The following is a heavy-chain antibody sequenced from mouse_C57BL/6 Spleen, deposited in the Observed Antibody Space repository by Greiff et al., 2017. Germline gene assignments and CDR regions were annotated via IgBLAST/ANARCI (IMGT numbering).Heavy chain of an antibody. CDR3: GRGGYYFDY. CDR1: GFTFSDYG. CDR2: ISSGSSTI. J-gene: IGHJ2*01. Sequence: EVKLVESGGGLVKPGGSLKLSCAASGFTFSDYGMHWVRQAPEKGLEWVAYISSGSSTIYSADTVKGRFTISRDNAKTTLFLQMTSLRAEDTAMYYCGRGGYYFDYWGQGTTLTVSS. V-gene: IGHV5-17*01.